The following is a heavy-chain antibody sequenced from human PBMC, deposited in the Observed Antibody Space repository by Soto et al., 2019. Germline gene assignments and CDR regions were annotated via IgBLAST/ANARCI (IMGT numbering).Heavy chain of an antibody. V-gene: IGHV3-11*01. Sequence: GSLRPSCAASGFTFIDYYIIFIRQAPLKWLEWVSYISSSGSTIYYADSVKGRFTISRDNAKNSLYLQMNSLRAEDTAVYYCARGGRLQSVPYWGQGTLVTVSS. CDR1: GFTFIDYY. CDR3: ARGGRLQSVPY. CDR2: ISSSGSTI. J-gene: IGHJ4*02. D-gene: IGHD4-4*01.